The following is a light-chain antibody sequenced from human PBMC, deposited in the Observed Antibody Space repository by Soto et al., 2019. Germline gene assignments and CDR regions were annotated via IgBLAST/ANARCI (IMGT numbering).Light chain of an antibody. V-gene: IGLV1-40*01. CDR1: RSNIGAGYA. CDR2: ENT. Sequence: QSVLTQPPSVSGAPGQRVTISCTGRRSNIGAGYAVHWYQQLPGASPKLLIYENTYRPSGVPDRFSGSKSGTSASLAISGRRAVEEADYYCQSYHTSLSVVVFGGGTKLTVL. CDR3: QSYHTSLSVVV. J-gene: IGLJ3*02.